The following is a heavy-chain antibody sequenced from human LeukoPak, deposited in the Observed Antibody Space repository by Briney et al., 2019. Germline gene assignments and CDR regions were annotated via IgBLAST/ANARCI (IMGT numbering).Heavy chain of an antibody. Sequence: GGSLRLSCTTSGFTFSAYAMHWVRHSPGKGLEWLAYMRNDGSTEYYAESVKGRFTISRDNSKNTVFLAMNSLRAEDTAVYYCARGAYRGPNWFDPWGQGTLVTVSS. CDR1: GFTFSAYA. J-gene: IGHJ5*02. V-gene: IGHV3-30*02. CDR3: ARGAYRGPNWFDP. D-gene: IGHD3-16*02. CDR2: MRNDGSTE.